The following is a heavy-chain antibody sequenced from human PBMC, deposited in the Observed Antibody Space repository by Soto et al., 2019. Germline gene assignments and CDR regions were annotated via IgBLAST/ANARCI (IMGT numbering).Heavy chain of an antibody. CDR1: GGTFSSYA. Sequence: GASVKVSCKASGGTFSSYAISWVRQAPGQGLEWMGGIITIFGTANYAQKFQGRVTITADKSTSTAYMELSSLRSDDTAVYYCARVVPGAEAWFGPWGQGTLVTVSS. CDR3: ARVVPGAEAWFGP. V-gene: IGHV1-69*06. D-gene: IGHD2-2*01. J-gene: IGHJ5*02. CDR2: IITIFGTA.